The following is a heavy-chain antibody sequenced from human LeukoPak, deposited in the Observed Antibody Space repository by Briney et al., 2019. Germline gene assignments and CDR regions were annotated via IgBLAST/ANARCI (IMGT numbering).Heavy chain of an antibody. CDR2: ISYDGSNK. J-gene: IGHJ5*02. D-gene: IGHD4-17*01. CDR1: GFTFSSYA. V-gene: IGHV3-30-3*01. CDR3: ARDPGTTVINWLDP. Sequence: GGSLRLSCAASGFTFSSYAMHWVRQAPGKGLEWVAVISYDGSNKYYAHSVKGRFTISRDNSKNTLYLQMNSLRAEDTAVYYCARDPGTTVINWLDPWGQGTLVTVSS.